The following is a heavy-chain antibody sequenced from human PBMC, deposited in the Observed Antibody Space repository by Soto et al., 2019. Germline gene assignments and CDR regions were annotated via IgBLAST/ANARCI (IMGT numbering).Heavy chain of an antibody. V-gene: IGHV3-30-3*01. CDR1: GFTFSNYA. CDR2: ISYDGSNK. Sequence: GGSLRLSCAASGFTFSNYAFHWVRQAPGKGLEWVAVISYDGSNKYYADSVKGRFTISRDNSKNTLYLQMNSLRAEDTAVYYYARDDSVWGSPYFFAYWGQGALVPVSS. J-gene: IGHJ4*02. CDR3: ARDDSVWGSPYFFAY. D-gene: IGHD3-16*01.